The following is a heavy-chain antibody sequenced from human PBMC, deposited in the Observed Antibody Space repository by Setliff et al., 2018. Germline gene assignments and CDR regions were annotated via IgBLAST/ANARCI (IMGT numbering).Heavy chain of an antibody. V-gene: IGHV3-33*06. CDR2: IWDDGGNK. CDR3: AKDQRESTGWFKLFDY. J-gene: IGHJ4*02. Sequence: GGSLRLSCAASGFTFSTYRMHWVRQAPGKGLEWVAVIWDDGGNKYHADSVKGRFTISRDNSKNTLYLQMNSLRAEDTAVYYCAKDQRESTGWFKLFDYWGQGVLVTVSS. D-gene: IGHD6-19*01. CDR1: GFTFSTYR.